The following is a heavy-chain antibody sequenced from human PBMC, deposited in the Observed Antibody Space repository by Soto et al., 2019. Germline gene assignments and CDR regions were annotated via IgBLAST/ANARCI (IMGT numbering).Heavy chain of an antibody. Sequence: SETLSLTCAVSSDSISSNNWWSWVRQPPGKGLEWIGEMHHSGNTNYNPSLKSRVSMSVDKSKNQFSLKLSSVTAADTAVYYCASSSGSWRFDCWGQGTLVTVSS. J-gene: IGHJ4*02. CDR1: SDSISSNNW. D-gene: IGHD2-15*01. CDR2: MHHSGNT. CDR3: ASSSGSWRFDC. V-gene: IGHV4-4*02.